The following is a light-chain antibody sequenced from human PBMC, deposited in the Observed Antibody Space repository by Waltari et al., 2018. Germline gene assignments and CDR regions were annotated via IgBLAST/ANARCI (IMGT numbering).Light chain of an antibody. Sequence: DIVLTQSPATLSLSPGERATLSCWASQSIGSYLAWYQHKPDQTPRLLIYDTSNRATGVPTRFSGSRSGTDFTLTISSLEPEDFAVYYCQLRGSWPKTFGPGTRVEIK. CDR3: QLRGSWPKT. CDR2: DTS. J-gene: IGKJ1*01. V-gene: IGKV3-11*01. CDR1: QSIGSY.